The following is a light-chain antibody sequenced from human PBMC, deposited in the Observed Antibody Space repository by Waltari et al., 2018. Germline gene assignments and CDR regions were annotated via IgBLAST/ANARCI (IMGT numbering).Light chain of an antibody. CDR1: QSLFYSSNSKNY. J-gene: IGKJ3*01. Sequence: DIVMTQSPDSLAVSLGERPTINCKSSQSLFYSSNSKNYLAWYQQKPGQSPKLLIYLASTRESGVPDRFSGSGSGTDFTLTISTLQAEDVAVYYCHQYYSLFTFGPGTKVDIK. CDR2: LAS. CDR3: HQYYSLFT. V-gene: IGKV4-1*01.